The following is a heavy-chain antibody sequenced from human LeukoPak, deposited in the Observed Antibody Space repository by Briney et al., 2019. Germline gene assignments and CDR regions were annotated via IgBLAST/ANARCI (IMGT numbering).Heavy chain of an antibody. Sequence: ASVKVSCKASGYTFTSYGISWVRQAPGQGLEWMGWISTYNGNTNYAQKLQGRVTMTTDKSTSTAYMELRSLRSDDTAVYYCARGLRFMEWFTNDAFDIWGQGTMVTVSS. D-gene: IGHD3-3*01. J-gene: IGHJ3*02. CDR3: ARGLRFMEWFTNDAFDI. V-gene: IGHV1-18*01. CDR1: GYTFTSYG. CDR2: ISTYNGNT.